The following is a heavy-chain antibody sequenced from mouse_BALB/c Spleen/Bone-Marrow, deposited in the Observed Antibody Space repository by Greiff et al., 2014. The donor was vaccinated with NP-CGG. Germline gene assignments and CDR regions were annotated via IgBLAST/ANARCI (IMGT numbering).Heavy chain of an antibody. J-gene: IGHJ3*01. D-gene: IGHD1-2*01. Sequence: EVKVVESGGGLVQPGGSLKLSCAASGFDLSRYWMSWVRQAPGKGLEWIGEINPDSSTINYTPSLKDKFIISRDNAKNTLYLQMSKVRSEDTALYYCARMHYYGYVAYWGQGTLVTVSA. CDR3: ARMHYYGYVAY. CDR2: INPDSSTI. V-gene: IGHV4-1*02. CDR1: GFDLSRYW.